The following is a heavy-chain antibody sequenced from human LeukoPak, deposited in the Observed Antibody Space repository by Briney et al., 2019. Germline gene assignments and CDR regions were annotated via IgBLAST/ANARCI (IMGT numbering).Heavy chain of an antibody. Sequence: GGSLRPSCAASGFTFSSSTMNWVRRAPGKGLEWVSSISSSSDYIYYADSVKGRFTISRDNAKNSLYLQMNSLRAEDTAVYYCVRIPNSANFPNWFDPWGQETLVTVSS. J-gene: IGHJ5*02. D-gene: IGHD4/OR15-4a*01. CDR3: VRIPNSANFPNWFDP. CDR1: GFTFSSST. CDR2: ISSSSDYI. V-gene: IGHV3-21*01.